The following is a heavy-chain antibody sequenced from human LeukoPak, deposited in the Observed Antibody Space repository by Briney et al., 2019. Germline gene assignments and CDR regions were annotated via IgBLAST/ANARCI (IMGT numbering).Heavy chain of an antibody. V-gene: IGHV1-2*02. D-gene: IGHD3-22*01. CDR2: INPNSGGT. Sequence: GASVKVSCKASGYTFTGYYMHWVRQAPGQGLEWMGWINPNSGGTNYAQKFQGRVTMTRDTSISTAYMELSRLRSDDTAVYYCARESVPYYYDSSGGLRYFDYWGQGTLVTVSS. J-gene: IGHJ4*02. CDR1: GYTFTGYY. CDR3: ARESVPYYYDSSGGLRYFDY.